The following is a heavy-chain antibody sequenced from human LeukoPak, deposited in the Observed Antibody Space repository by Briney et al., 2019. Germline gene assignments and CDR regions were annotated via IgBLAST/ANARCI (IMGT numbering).Heavy chain of an antibody. Sequence: SETLSLTCTVSGGSISSYYWSWIRQPPGKGLEWIGYIYYSGSTNYNPSLKSRVTISVDTSKNQFSLKLSSVTAADTAVYYCARPHTTGDAFDIWGQGTMVTVSS. CDR2: IYYSGST. J-gene: IGHJ3*02. CDR1: GGSISSYY. V-gene: IGHV4-59*08. D-gene: IGHD1-1*01. CDR3: ARPHTTGDAFDI.